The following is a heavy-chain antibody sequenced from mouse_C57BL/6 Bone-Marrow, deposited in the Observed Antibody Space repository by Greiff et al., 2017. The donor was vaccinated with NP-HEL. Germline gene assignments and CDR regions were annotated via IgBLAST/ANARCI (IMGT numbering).Heavy chain of an antibody. CDR3: ARRERVLYYVDY. V-gene: IGHV1-81*01. J-gene: IGHJ2*01. CDR2: IYPRSGNT. Sequence: VKLMESGAELARPGASVKLSCKASGYTFTSYGISWVKQRTGQGLEWIGEIYPRSGNTYYNEKFKGKATLTADKSSSTAYMELRSLTSEDSAVYFCARRERVLYYVDYWGQGTTLTVSS. D-gene: IGHD6-2*01. CDR1: GYTFTSYG.